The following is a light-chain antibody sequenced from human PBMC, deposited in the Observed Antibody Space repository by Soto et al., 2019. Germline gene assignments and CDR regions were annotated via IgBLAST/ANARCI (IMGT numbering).Light chain of an antibody. CDR2: DAS. J-gene: IGKJ5*01. CDR1: QSVTRW. CDR3: KQYNSYSPP. Sequence: DIQLTQSPSTLAASVGDRVTITCRATQSVTRWLAWYQQKPGKAPKLLIYDASTLESGVTSRFSGSGYGTDLTLTISSLQPDDFGTYYRKQYNSYSPPFGHGTRLEIK. V-gene: IGKV1-5*01.